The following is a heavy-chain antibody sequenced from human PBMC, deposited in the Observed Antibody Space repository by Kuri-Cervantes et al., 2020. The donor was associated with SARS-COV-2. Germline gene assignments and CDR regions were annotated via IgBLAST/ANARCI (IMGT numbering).Heavy chain of an antibody. D-gene: IGHD3-22*01. J-gene: IGHJ4*02. CDR1: GFTFSSYW. CDR2: IDQDGSEQ. V-gene: IGHV3-7*01. CDR3: ARAQYYYDSSGPTDY. Sequence: GESLKISCAASGFTFSSYWMSWVRQAPGKGLEWVANIDQDGSEQYYVDSVKGRFTISRDNAKNSLYLQMNSLRAEDTAVYYCARAQYYYDSSGPTDYWGQGTLVTVSS.